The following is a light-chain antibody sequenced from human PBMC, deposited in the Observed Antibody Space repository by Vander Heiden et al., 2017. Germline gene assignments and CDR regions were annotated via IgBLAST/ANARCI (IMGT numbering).Light chain of an antibody. CDR1: QSISSY. V-gene: IGKV1-39*01. CDR3: QQSYSTPYT. J-gene: IGKJ2*01. Sequence: DIQMTQPPPSLSASVGDRVTITCRASQSISSYLNWYQQKPGKAPKLLIYAASSLESGVPARFSGSGSGTDFTLTISSLQPEDFATYYCQQSYSTPYTFGRGTKVEIK. CDR2: AAS.